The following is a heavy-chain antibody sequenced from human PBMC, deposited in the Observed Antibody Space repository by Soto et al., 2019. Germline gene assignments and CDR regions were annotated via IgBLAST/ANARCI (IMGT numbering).Heavy chain of an antibody. CDR1: GFTFSSYG. Sequence: QVQLVESGGGVVQPGRSLRLSCAASGFTFSSYGMHWVRQAPGKGLEWGAVISYDGSNKYYADSVKGRFTISRDNSKNTLYLQMNSLRAEDTAVYYCAKDTAMVDTGGWIDYWGQGTLVTVSS. CDR3: AKDTAMVDTGGWIDY. D-gene: IGHD5-18*01. CDR2: ISYDGSNK. J-gene: IGHJ4*02. V-gene: IGHV3-30*18.